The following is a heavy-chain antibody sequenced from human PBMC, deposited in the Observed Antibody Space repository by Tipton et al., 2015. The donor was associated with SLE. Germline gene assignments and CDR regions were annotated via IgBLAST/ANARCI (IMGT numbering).Heavy chain of an antibody. CDR1: GGSISSHY. Sequence: GLVKPSETLSLTCTVSGGSISSHYWSWIRRPPGKALEWIAYINYSGSTNYNPSLKSRVTMPVDTSKNQFSLKLSSVTAADTAVYYCARRRGSSWYEDYFDYWGQGTLVTVSS. D-gene: IGHD6-13*01. CDR3: ARRRGSSWYEDYFDY. J-gene: IGHJ4*02. V-gene: IGHV4-59*11. CDR2: INYSGST.